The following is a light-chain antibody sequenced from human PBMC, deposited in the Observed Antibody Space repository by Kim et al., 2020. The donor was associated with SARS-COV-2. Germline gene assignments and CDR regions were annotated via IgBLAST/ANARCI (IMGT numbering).Light chain of an antibody. J-gene: IGLJ2*01. Sequence: QSALTQPASVSGSPGQSITISCTGASSDVGNYNFVSWYQHHPGEAPKLMIYDVTKRPSGVSNRFFGSKSGNTASLTISGLQTEDEAYYYCCSYASSSTLIFGGGTKLTVL. CDR2: DVT. V-gene: IGLV2-14*03. CDR3: CSYASSSTLI. CDR1: SSDVGNYNF.